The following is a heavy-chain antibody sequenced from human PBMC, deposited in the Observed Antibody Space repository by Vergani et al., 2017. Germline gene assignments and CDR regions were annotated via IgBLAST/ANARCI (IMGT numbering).Heavy chain of an antibody. CDR1: GFTFSSYA. J-gene: IGHJ4*02. D-gene: IGHD3-3*01. CDR3: AKDRXLTLDGWSGYYTVYYVDY. Sequence: EVQLLESGGGLVQPGGSLRLSCAASGFTFSSYAMSWVRQAPGKGLEWVSAISGSGGSTYYADSVKGRFTISRDNSKNTLYLQMNSLRAEDTAVYYCAKDRXLTLDGWSGYYTVYYVDYWGQGTLVTVSS. V-gene: IGHV3-23*01. CDR2: ISGSGGST.